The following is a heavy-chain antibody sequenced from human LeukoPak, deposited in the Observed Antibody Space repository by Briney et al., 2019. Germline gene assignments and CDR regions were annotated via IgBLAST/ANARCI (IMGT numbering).Heavy chain of an antibody. D-gene: IGHD3-10*01. V-gene: IGHV1-18*04. J-gene: IGHJ3*02. CDR3: AREELWFGELGKFAFDI. CDR1: GYTFTDYY. CDR2: ISAYNGNT. Sequence: GASVKVSCKASGYTFTDYYMHWVRQAPGQGLEWMGWISAYNGNTNYAQKLQGRVTMTTDTSTSTAYMELRSLRADDTAVYYCAREELWFGELGKFAFDIWGQGTMVTVSS.